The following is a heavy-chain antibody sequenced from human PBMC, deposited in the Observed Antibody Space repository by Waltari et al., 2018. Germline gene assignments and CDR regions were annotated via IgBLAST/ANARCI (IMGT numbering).Heavy chain of an antibody. Sequence: QVQLVQSGAEVKKPGSSVKVSCKASGGTFSSYAISWVRQAPGKGLEWMGGIIPILGIANYAQKFQGRVTITGDKSTSTAYMELSSLRSEDTAVYYCARDRGSSGWTLFDYWGQGTLVTVSS. CDR2: IIPILGIA. CDR3: ARDRGSSGWTLFDY. V-gene: IGHV1-69*10. D-gene: IGHD6-19*01. J-gene: IGHJ4*02. CDR1: GGTFSSYA.